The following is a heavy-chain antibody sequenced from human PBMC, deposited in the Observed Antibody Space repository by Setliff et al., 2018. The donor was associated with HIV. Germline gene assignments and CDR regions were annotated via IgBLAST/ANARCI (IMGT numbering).Heavy chain of an antibody. CDR3: ARGMPMIYWYFDL. Sequence: AGGSLRISCAASGFTFSNFGMHRVRQAPGKGLEWVASIKQDGSEIYYVESVRGRFTISRDNSKNTLYLQMNSLRTEDTAVYYCARGMPMIYWYFDLWGRGTLVTVSS. CDR1: GFTFSNFG. J-gene: IGHJ2*01. CDR2: IKQDGSEI. V-gene: IGHV3-7*01. D-gene: IGHD3-22*01.